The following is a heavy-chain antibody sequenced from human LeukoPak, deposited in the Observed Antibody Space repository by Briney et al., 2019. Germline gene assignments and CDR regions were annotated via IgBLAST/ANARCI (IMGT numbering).Heavy chain of an antibody. CDR3: AKELRGYSAPDY. J-gene: IGHJ4*02. Sequence: GGSLSLSCAASGFTFSSYGMSWVRQAPGNGLEWVSAISGSGGSTYYADSVKGRFTISRDNSKNTLYLQMNSLRAEDTAVYYCAKELRGYSAPDYWGQGTLVTVSS. CDR2: ISGSGGST. CDR1: GFTFSSYG. V-gene: IGHV3-23*01. D-gene: IGHD5-12*01.